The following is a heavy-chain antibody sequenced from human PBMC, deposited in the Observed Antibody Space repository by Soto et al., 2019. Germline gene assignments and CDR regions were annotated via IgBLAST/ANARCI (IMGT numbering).Heavy chain of an antibody. J-gene: IGHJ6*02. Sequence: SETLSLTCTVSGGSISSGVYYWSWIRQHPGNGLEWIGYIYYSGSTYYNPSLKSRVTISVDTSKNQFSLKLSSVTAADTAVYYCARERTLYGMDVWGQGTTVTV. CDR3: ARERTLYGMDV. V-gene: IGHV4-31*03. CDR2: IYYSGST. CDR1: GGSISSGVYY.